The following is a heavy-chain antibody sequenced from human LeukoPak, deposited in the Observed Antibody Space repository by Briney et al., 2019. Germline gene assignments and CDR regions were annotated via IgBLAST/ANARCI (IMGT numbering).Heavy chain of an antibody. Sequence: SETLSLTCTVSGGSISSYYWNWIRQPPGKGLEWIGYIYYSGSTNYNPSLKSRVTISVDTSKNQFSLKLSSVTAADTAVYYCARFGSGWYQVAFDIWGQGTMVTVSS. CDR2: IYYSGST. J-gene: IGHJ3*02. V-gene: IGHV4-59*12. CDR1: GGSISSYY. CDR3: ARFGSGWYQVAFDI. D-gene: IGHD6-19*01.